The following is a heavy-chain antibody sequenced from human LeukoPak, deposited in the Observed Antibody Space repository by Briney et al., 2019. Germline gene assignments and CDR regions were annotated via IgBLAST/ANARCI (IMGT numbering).Heavy chain of an antibody. J-gene: IGHJ3*01. V-gene: IGHV1-2*02. D-gene: IGHD5-12*01. Sequence: GASVKVSCKASGYTFTDYYMHWVRQAPGQGLEWMGWINPNSGGTDYAQNFQGRVTMTRDTSISTAHMELSRLRSDDTAVYYCARLGISYSGDRDYDYVPDAFDVWAKGQWSPSLQ. CDR1: GYTFTDYY. CDR3: ARLGISYSGDRDYDYVPDAFDV. CDR2: INPNSGGT.